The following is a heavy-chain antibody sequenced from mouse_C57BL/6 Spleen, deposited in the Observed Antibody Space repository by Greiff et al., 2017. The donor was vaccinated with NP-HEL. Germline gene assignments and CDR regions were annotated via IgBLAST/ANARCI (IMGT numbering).Heavy chain of an antibody. CDR2: IRNKANGYTT. CDR1: GFTFTDYY. Sequence: EVMLVESGGGLVQPGGSLSLSCAASGFTFTDYYMSWVRQPPGKALEWLGFIRNKANGYTTEYSASVKGRFTISRDNSQSILYLQMNALRAEDSATYYCARYRDYDDGVDYWGQGTSVTVSS. D-gene: IGHD2-4*01. J-gene: IGHJ4*01. CDR3: ARYRDYDDGVDY. V-gene: IGHV7-3*01.